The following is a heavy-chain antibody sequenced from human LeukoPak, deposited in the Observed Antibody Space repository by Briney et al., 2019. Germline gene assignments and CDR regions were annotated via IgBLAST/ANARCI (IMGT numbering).Heavy chain of an antibody. Sequence: SETLSLTCTVSGVSIRSYYWNRIRQPPGKGPEWIGCIYDNGRTNYNPSLKGRVTISRDTSKNQFSLRLSSVTAADTAMYYCARRGLSAAFDPWGQGTLVTVSS. CDR1: GVSIRSYY. CDR3: ARRGLSAAFDP. V-gene: IGHV4-59*08. J-gene: IGHJ5*02. CDR2: IYDNGRT. D-gene: IGHD4/OR15-4a*01.